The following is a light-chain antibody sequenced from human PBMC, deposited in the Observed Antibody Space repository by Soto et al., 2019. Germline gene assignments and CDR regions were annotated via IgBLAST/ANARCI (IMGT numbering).Light chain of an antibody. J-gene: IGKJ1*01. CDR3: NRSGT. CDR1: QSISTR. V-gene: IGKV1-5*03. Sequence: DIQMTQSPSTLSASVGDRVTLTCRASQSISTRLAWYQQTPGTAPNLLFYKASDLTTGVPSRYSGSGSGTEFRRSMTYLQPDDFGTYYCNRSGTFGQGTKVEIK. CDR2: KAS.